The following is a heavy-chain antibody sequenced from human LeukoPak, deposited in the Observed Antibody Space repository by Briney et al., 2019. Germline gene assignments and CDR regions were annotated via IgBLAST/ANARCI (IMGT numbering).Heavy chain of an antibody. CDR3: AGNLVPAATSWFDP. D-gene: IGHD2-2*01. V-gene: IGHV3-23*01. CDR1: GFTFSSYS. J-gene: IGHJ5*02. Sequence: GGSLRLSCAASGFTFSSYSMNWVRQAPGKGLEWVSAISGSGGSTYYADSVKGRFTISRDNSKNTLYLQMNSLRAEDTAVYYCAGNLVPAATSWFDPWGQGTLVTVSS. CDR2: ISGSGGST.